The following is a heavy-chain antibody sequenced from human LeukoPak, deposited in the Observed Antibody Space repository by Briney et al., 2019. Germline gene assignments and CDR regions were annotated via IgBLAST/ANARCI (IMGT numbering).Heavy chain of an antibody. CDR3: ASRYCSGGRCDSSYYYYYGMDV. J-gene: IGHJ6*02. Sequence: SVKVSCKASGGTLNSFAISWVRQAPGQGLEWMGGIIPIFGTANYAQEFQGGVTLTADESTNTAYMELSSLRSEDTAVYYCASRYCSGGRCDSSYYYYYGMDVWGQGTTVTVSS. CDR1: GGTLNSFA. D-gene: IGHD2-15*01. CDR2: IIPIFGTA. V-gene: IGHV1-69*13.